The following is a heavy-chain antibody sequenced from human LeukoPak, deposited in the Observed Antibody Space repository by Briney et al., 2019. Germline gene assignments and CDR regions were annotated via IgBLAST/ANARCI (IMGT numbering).Heavy chain of an antibody. Sequence: GESLKISCKGSGYSFTTYWVGWARQMPGKGLEWMGIIYPGDSDTRYSPSFQGQVTISADMSISTAYLQWSSLKASDTAMYYCARSDSSGYYRTVFDHWGQGTLVTVSS. J-gene: IGHJ4*02. CDR3: ARSDSSGYYRTVFDH. CDR2: IYPGDSDT. CDR1: GYSFTTYW. V-gene: IGHV5-51*01. D-gene: IGHD3-22*01.